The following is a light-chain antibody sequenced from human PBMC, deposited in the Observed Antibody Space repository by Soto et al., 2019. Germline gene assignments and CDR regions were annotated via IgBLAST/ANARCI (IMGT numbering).Light chain of an antibody. CDR2: GNS. V-gene: IGLV1-40*01. CDR3: QSYDSSLFYV. CDR1: SSNIGAGYD. J-gene: IGLJ1*01. Sequence: QPVLTQPPSVSGAPGQRVTISCTGSSSNIGAGYDVHWYQQLPGTAPKLLIYGNSNRPSGVPDRFSGSKSGTSASLAITGXXXXXXADYYCQSYDSSLFYVFGTGTKLTVL.